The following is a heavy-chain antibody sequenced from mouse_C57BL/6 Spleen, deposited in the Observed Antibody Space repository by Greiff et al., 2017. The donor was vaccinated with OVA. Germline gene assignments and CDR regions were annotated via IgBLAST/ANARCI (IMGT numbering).Heavy chain of an antibody. CDR2: ISSGGSYT. V-gene: IGHV5-6*01. CDR1: GFTFSSYG. CDR3: ARRDGNYYFDY. J-gene: IGHJ2*01. Sequence: EVQGVESGGDLVKPGGSLKLSCAASGFTFSSYGMSWVRQTPDKRLEWVATISSGGSYTYYPDSVKGRFTISRDNAKNTLYLQMSSLKSEDTAMYYCARRDGNYYFDYWGQGTTLTVSS. D-gene: IGHD2-1*01.